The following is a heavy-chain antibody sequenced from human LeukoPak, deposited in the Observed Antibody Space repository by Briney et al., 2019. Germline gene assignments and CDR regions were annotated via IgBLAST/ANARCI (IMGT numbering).Heavy chain of an antibody. D-gene: IGHD3-10*01. Sequence: SETLSLTCTVSGGSISSYYWGWIRQPPGKGLEWIGSIYYSGSTYYNPSLKSRVTISVDTSKNQFSLKLSSVTAADTAVYYCASQRITMVRGVSHLDYWGQGTLVTVSS. V-gene: IGHV4-39*01. CDR3: ASQRITMVRGVSHLDY. CDR1: GGSISSYY. J-gene: IGHJ4*02. CDR2: IYYSGST.